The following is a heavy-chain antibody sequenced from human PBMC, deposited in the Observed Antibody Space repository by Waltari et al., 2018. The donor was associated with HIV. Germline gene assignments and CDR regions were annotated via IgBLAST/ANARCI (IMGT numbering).Heavy chain of an antibody. CDR3: TTGGYPTEAFDI. CDR1: KVHFDNVW. CDR2: IKSKRDGGAT. J-gene: IGHJ3*02. V-gene: IGHV3-15*01. D-gene: IGHD6-25*01. Sequence: EVQVVESGGGLVKPGGSLRVSCASCKVHFDNVWMTWFRQATGKGLQWVGRIKSKRDGGATDYAASVKGRFVISRDDSQNTLYLQMNSLKIEDTAMYYCTTGGYPTEAFDIWGQGTMVTVSS.